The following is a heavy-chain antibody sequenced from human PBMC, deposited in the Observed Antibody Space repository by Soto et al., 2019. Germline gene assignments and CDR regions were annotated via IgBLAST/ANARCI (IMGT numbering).Heavy chain of an antibody. CDR1: GGSISSGGYC. J-gene: IGHJ5*02. D-gene: IGHD6-13*01. Sequence: SETLSLTCTVSGGSISSGGYCWSWIRQHPGKGLEWIGYIYYSGSTYYNPSLKSRVTISVDTSKNQFSLKLSSVTAADTAVYYCARRVAAARGPWFDPWGQGTLVTVSS. CDR3: ARRVAAARGPWFDP. CDR2: IYYSGST. V-gene: IGHV4-31*03.